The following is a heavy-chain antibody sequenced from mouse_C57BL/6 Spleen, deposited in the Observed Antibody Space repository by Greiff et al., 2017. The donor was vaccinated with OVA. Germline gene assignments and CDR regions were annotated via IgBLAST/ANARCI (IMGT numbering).Heavy chain of an antibody. D-gene: IGHD1-1*01. J-gene: IGHJ2*01. CDR2: FYPGSGSL. CDR3: ARHEDRSAYYFDY. Sequence: QVQLKQSGAELVKPGASVKLSCKASGYTFTEYTIHWVKQRSGQGLEWIGWFYPGSGSLKYNEKFKDKATLTADKSSSTFSMELSMLPSDVSAVYFCARHEDRSAYYFDYWGQGTTLTVSS. CDR1: GYTFTEYT. V-gene: IGHV1-62-2*01.